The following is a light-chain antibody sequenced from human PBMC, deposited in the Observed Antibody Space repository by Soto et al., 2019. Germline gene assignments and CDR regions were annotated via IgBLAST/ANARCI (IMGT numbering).Light chain of an antibody. CDR1: QSVLYSSNNKNY. V-gene: IGKV4-1*01. Sequence: DIVMTQSPDSLAVSLGKRATINCKSSQSVLYSSNNKNYLAWYQQKAGQPPKLLIYWASTRESGVPDRFSGSGSGTDFTLTISSLQAEDVAVYYCQQYSGTPYTFGQGTKLEIK. CDR3: QQYSGTPYT. CDR2: WAS. J-gene: IGKJ2*01.